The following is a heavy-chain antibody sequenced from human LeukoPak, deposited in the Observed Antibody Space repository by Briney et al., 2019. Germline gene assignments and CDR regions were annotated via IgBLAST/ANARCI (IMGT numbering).Heavy chain of an antibody. V-gene: IGHV4-39*01. CDR1: GGSISSYY. CDR2: IYYSGST. Sequence: SETLSLTCTVSGGSISSYYWGWIRQPPGKGLEWIGSIYYSGSTYYNPSLKSRVTISVDTSKNQFSLKLSSVTAADTAVYYCARLECTYYYDSSGYYVCGYGMDVWGQGTTVTVSS. CDR3: ARLECTYYYDSSGYYVCGYGMDV. J-gene: IGHJ6*02. D-gene: IGHD3-22*01.